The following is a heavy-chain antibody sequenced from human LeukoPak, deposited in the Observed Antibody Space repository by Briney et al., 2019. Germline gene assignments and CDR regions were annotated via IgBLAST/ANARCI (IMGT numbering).Heavy chain of an antibody. D-gene: IGHD2-8*01. Sequence: ASVKVSCKASGYTFTSYDIIWLRQATGQGLEWMGWMNPNNGNTGYVQKLQGRLTMTRDTSISTAYMELSSLRSEDTAVYYCARDLVDNACDFWGQGTLVTISS. CDR1: GYTFTSYD. V-gene: IGHV1-8*02. J-gene: IGHJ4*02. CDR2: MNPNNGNT. CDR3: ARDLVDNACDF.